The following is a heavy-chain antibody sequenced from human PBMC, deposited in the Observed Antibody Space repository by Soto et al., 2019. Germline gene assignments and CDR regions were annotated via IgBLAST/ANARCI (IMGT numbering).Heavy chain of an antibody. CDR3: TRRDRESSGGHYSAY. V-gene: IGHV1-18*01. CDR1: GYTFTSYG. CDR2: ISAYNGNT. Sequence: TSVKVSCKASGYTFTSYGISWVRQAPGQGLEWMGWISAYNGNTNYAQKLQGRVTMTTDTSTSTAYMELRSLRSDDTAVYYCTRRDRESSGGHYSAYWGQGTLVTVSS. J-gene: IGHJ4*02. D-gene: IGHD3-22*01.